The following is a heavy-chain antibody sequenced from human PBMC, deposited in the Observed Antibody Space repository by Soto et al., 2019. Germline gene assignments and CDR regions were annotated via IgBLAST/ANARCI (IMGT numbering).Heavy chain of an antibody. CDR2: INPSGGGT. Sequence: QEQLVQSGAEVKKPGASLRVSCKASGYTFINYYIHWVRQAPGQGLVWMGIINPSGGGTTDAQKFQGRVTMTRDTSTSTVYVQLSSLRSEDTAVYYCARGAAVAGGHNVFDPWGQGTLVTVSS. CDR3: ARGAAVAGGHNVFDP. V-gene: IGHV1-46*01. CDR1: GYTFINYY. D-gene: IGHD6-19*01. J-gene: IGHJ5*02.